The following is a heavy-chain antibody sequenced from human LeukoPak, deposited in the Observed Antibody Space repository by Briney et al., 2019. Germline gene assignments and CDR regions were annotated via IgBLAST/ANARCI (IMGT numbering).Heavy chain of an antibody. Sequence: SETLSLTCTVTGDSIRGEFWSWIRQSPGAGLQWIACISDSGRTDFNPSLRSRVTISIGTSKDRFSLTMTSMTTADTAVYYCARGGDSSRYFDYWGQGTLVTVSS. J-gene: IGHJ4*02. CDR3: ARGGDSSRYFDY. D-gene: IGHD3-16*01. CDR1: GDSIRGEF. V-gene: IGHV4-59*03. CDR2: ISDSGRT.